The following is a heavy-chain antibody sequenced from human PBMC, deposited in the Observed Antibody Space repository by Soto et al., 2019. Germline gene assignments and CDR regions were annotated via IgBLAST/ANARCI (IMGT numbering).Heavy chain of an antibody. V-gene: IGHV2-70*13. CDR3: AQSPSSVGKFGS. Sequence: SGPTLVNPTQTLTLTCTFSGFSLSTSGMCVSWTRQPPGKALEWLALIDWDDDKYYSTSLKTRLTISQDTSKNQVVLTMANMDPVDTGTYYCAQSPSSVGKFGSWGQRIPVTVSS. D-gene: IGHD2-15*01. J-gene: IGHJ4*02. CDR2: IDWDDDK. CDR1: GFSLSTSGMC.